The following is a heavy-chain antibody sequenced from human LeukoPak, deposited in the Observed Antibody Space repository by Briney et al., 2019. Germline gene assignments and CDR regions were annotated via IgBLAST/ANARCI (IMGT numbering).Heavy chain of an antibody. V-gene: IGHV3-20*04. CDR3: ARDRESCGGDCYSSNDAFDL. CDR2: INWNGCST. Sequence: GGSLRLSCAASGFTFDDYGMSWVRQAPGKGLDLVSDINWNGCSTGYADSVKCRFTIFRDNAKNSLYLQMYSLRAEATALYYCARDRESCGGDCYSSNDAFDLWGHGTMVTVSS. CDR1: GFTFDDYG. D-gene: IGHD2-21*02. J-gene: IGHJ3*01.